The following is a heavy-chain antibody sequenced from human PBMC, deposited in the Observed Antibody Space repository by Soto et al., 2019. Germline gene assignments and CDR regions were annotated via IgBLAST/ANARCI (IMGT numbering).Heavy chain of an antibody. V-gene: IGHV3-7*01. Sequence: GGSLRLSCAASGFIFSNYWMTWVRQAPGKGLEWVANIREDGSEKYYVGSVGGRFTVSRDNTDNSLYLQMDSLGVEDTAVYYCATIGQTTGREYFQFWGQGTLVTVSS. CDR2: IREDGSEK. CDR3: ATIGQTTGREYFQF. D-gene: IGHD1-1*01. J-gene: IGHJ1*01. CDR1: GFIFSNYW.